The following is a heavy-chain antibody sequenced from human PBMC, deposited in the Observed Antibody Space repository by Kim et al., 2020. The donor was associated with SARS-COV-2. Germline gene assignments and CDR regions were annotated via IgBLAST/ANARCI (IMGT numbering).Heavy chain of an antibody. CDR3: ARAPPPDYGDYVFDY. Sequence: ASVKVSCKASGYTFTSYYMHWVRQAPGQGLEWMEIINPSGGSTSYAQKFQGRVTMTRDTSTSTVYMELSSLRSEDTAVYYCARAPPPDYGDYVFDYWGQGTLVTVSS. CDR2: INPSGGST. CDR1: GYTFTSYY. D-gene: IGHD4-17*01. V-gene: IGHV1-46*01. J-gene: IGHJ4*02.